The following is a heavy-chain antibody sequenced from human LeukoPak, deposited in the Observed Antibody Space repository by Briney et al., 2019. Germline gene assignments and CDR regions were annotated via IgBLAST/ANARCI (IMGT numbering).Heavy chain of an antibody. D-gene: IGHD3-22*01. CDR2: IYPGDSDT. CDR1: GYSFTSYW. V-gene: IGHV5-51*01. CDR3: ARTYYYDSSGLSGWFDP. J-gene: IGHJ5*02. Sequence: ESLKISCKGSGYSFTSYWIGWVRQMPGKGLEWMGIIYPGDSDTRYSPSFQGQVTISADKSISTAYLQWSSLKASDTAMYYCARTYYYDSSGLSGWFDPWGQGTLVTVSS.